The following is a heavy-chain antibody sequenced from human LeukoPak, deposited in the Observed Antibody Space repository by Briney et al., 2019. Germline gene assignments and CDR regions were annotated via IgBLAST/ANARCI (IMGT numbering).Heavy chain of an antibody. Sequence: SETLSLTCTVSGGSISSYYWSWIRQPPGKGLEWIGSIYHSGSTYYNPSLKSRVTISVDTSKNQFSLKLSSVTAADTAVYYCARDSRAYCGGDCYSSGWLDPWGQGTLVTVSS. CDR1: GGSISSYY. CDR3: ARDSRAYCGGDCYSSGWLDP. V-gene: IGHV4-38-2*02. D-gene: IGHD2-21*01. J-gene: IGHJ5*02. CDR2: IYHSGST.